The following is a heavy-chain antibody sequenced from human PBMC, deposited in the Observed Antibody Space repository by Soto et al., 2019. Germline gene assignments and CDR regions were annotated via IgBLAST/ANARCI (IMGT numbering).Heavy chain of an antibody. CDR3: ARGQRALITYGPFDP. V-gene: IGHV3-23*01. CDR2: FSGTGGYT. D-gene: IGHD4-17*01. J-gene: IGHJ5*02. CDR1: GFTLSNYA. Sequence: EVQLLESGGDLVQPGGSLRLSCAASGFTLSNYAMSWVRQAPGKGLEWVSTFSGTGGYTYYADSVKGRFTISRDDSKNKLFLHMNSLSAADTAVYYCARGQRALITYGPFDPWGQGTLVTVSS.